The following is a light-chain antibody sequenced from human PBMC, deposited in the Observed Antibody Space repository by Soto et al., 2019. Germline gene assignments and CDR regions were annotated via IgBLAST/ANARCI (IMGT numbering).Light chain of an antibody. V-gene: IGKV3-11*01. CDR3: QQRSNS. CDR2: DAS. CDR1: QSVSRS. J-gene: IGKJ4*01. Sequence: ELVLTQCPATLGLSQGDRAVLSCRARQSVSRSLTWYQHKAGQAPRLLIYDASTRATGIPRRFSGSGSGTDFTLTISSLEPEDFAVYYCQQRSNSFGGGTKVDIK.